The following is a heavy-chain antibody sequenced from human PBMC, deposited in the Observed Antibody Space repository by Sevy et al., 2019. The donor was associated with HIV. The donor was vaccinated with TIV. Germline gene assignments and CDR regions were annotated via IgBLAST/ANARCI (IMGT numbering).Heavy chain of an antibody. J-gene: IGHJ4*02. Sequence: GSLRLSCAGYGYRFDDHCITWGRQASGKGLEWVSGISWNSAGTGYADSGKGRFTISRDNAKNFLYLQMNSLRVEDTALYYCGRGDSSGWYFDRWGQGTLVTVSS. D-gene: IGHD6-19*01. CDR1: GYRFDDHC. CDR3: GRGDSSGWYFDR. CDR2: ISWNSAGT. V-gene: IGHV3-20*04.